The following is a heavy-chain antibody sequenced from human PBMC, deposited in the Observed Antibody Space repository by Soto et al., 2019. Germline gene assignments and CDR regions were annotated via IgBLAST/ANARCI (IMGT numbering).Heavy chain of an antibody. CDR2: VNHSGST. V-gene: IGHV4-34*04. D-gene: IGHD5-18*01. CDR1: AGSFSRYY. J-gene: IGHJ4*02. Sequence: QVQLQQWGAGLLKPSETLALTCGVYAGSFSRYYWRWIRQVPGKGLEWIGEVNHSGSTNHSPSLKSRTTMSVDTSQSQVSLKLSSVTAADTAVYYCAGARGYNYGYEFWGQGTLVTVSS. CDR3: AGARGYNYGYEF.